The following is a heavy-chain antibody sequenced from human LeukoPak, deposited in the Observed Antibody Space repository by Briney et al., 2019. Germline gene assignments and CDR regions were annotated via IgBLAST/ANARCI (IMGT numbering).Heavy chain of an antibody. D-gene: IGHD2-2*01. Sequence: PSETLSLTCAVYGGSFSGYYWSWIRQPPGKGLEWIGEINHSGSTNYNPSLKSRVTISVDTSKNQFSLKLSSVTAADTAVYYCARGWGRSTSYRRGFDYWGQGTLVTVSS. V-gene: IGHV4-34*01. CDR1: GGSFSGYY. CDR3: ARGWGRSTSYRRGFDY. J-gene: IGHJ4*02. CDR2: INHSGST.